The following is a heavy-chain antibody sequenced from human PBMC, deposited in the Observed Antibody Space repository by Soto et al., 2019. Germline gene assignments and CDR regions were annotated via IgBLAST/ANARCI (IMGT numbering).Heavy chain of an antibody. Sequence: GASVKVSCKASGGTFSSYAISWVRQAPGQGLEWMGGTIPIFGTANYAQKFQGRVTITADESTSTAYMELSSLRSEDTAVYYCARDRGYDSSGYYSDYWGQGTLVTVSS. J-gene: IGHJ4*02. CDR2: TIPIFGTA. D-gene: IGHD3-22*01. CDR3: ARDRGYDSSGYYSDY. V-gene: IGHV1-69*13. CDR1: GGTFSSYA.